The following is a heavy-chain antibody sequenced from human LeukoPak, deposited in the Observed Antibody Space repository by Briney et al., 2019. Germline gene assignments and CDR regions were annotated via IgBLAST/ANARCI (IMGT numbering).Heavy chain of an antibody. CDR1: GYSISSVYY. Sequence: PSETLSLTCSVSGYSISSVYYWGWIRQPPGKGLEWIGSIYHTGSTYYNPSLKSRVTISVDTSKNQFSLKLSSVTAADTAVYYCASSLDYGVTYDYWGQGTLVTASS. CDR3: ASSLDYGVTYDY. CDR2: IYHTGST. V-gene: IGHV4-38-2*02. D-gene: IGHD4-17*01. J-gene: IGHJ4*02.